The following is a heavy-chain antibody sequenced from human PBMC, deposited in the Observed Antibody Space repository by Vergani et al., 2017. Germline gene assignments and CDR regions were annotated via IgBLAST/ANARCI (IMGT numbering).Heavy chain of an antibody. D-gene: IGHD5-12*01. Sequence: QVQLQESGPGLVKPSETLSLTCTVSGGSISSYYWSWIRQPPGKGLEWIGYIYYSGSTNYNPSLKSRVTISVDTSKNQFSLKLSSVTAADTAVYYCAREVATTAGGWFDPWGQGTLVTVSS. J-gene: IGHJ5*02. CDR3: AREVATTAGGWFDP. CDR1: GGSISSYY. V-gene: IGHV4-59*01. CDR2: IYYSGST.